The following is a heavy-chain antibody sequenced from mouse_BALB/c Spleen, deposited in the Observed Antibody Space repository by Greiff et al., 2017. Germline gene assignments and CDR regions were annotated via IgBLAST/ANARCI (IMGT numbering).Heavy chain of an antibody. CDR3: ARRGGLSLRWYAMDY. CDR1: GDSITSGY. CDR2: ISYSGST. V-gene: IGHV3-8*02. J-gene: IGHJ4*01. D-gene: IGHD2-4*01. Sequence: EVQLKESGPSLVKPSQTLSLTCSVTGDSITSGYWNWIRKFPGNKLEYMGYISYSGSTYYNPSLKSRISITRDTSKNQYYLQLHSVTTEDTATYYCARRGGLSLRWYAMDYWGQGTSVTVSS.